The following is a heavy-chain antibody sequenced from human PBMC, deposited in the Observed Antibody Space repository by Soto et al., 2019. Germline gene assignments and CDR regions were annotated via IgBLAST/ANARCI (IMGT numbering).Heavy chain of an antibody. J-gene: IGHJ4*02. CDR1: GASTVSHYH. D-gene: IGHD1-26*01. CDR3: ALALGPTTGLDY. CDR2: LFTSGTT. Sequence: QVQLQESGPGLVKPSQTLSLTCSVSGASTVSHYHCTWIRQPPGKGLEWMRYLFTSGTTFYNPSLSSRLSISMDTSGNHVSLELRSVTAADTAVYYCALALGPTTGLDYWGQGTLVTVSS. V-gene: IGHV4-31*02.